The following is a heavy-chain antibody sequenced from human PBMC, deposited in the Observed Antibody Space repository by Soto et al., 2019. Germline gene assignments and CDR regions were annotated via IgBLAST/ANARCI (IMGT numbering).Heavy chain of an antibody. D-gene: IGHD3-10*01. CDR2: IYYSGST. CDR1: GGSLSSSRYY. J-gene: IGHJ4*02. CDR3: ARGVRGRKIFDY. V-gene: IGHV4-39*01. Sequence: TSETLSLTCTGSGGSLSSSRYYWGWIRQPPGKGLEWIGTIYYSGSTYYNPSLKSRVTISVDTSKNQFSLKLSSVTAADTAVYSCARGVRGRKIFDYWGQGALVTVSS.